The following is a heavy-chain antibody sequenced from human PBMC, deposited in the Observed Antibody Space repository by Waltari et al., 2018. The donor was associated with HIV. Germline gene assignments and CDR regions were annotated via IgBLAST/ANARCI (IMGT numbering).Heavy chain of an antibody. D-gene: IGHD6-19*01. Sequence: QVQLVESGGGVVQPGRSLRLSCAASGFTFSSYGMHWVRQAPGKGLEWVAVIWYDGSKKDYANSVKGRFTIARDNSKNTMYLQMNSLRAEDTAVYYCAREAGTIDYWGQGTLVTVSS. CDR3: AREAGTIDY. CDR1: GFTFSSYG. J-gene: IGHJ4*02. CDR2: IWYDGSKK. V-gene: IGHV3-33*01.